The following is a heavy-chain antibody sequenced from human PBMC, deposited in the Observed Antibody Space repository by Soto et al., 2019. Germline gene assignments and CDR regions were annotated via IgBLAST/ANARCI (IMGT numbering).Heavy chain of an antibody. CDR2: IYYSGST. CDR1: GGSISSYY. Sequence: SETLSLTCTVSGGSISSYYWSWIRQPPGKGLEWIGYIYYSGSTNYNPSLKSRVTISVDTSKNQFSLKLSSVTAADTAVYYCARRGGYDILTKKKRVEYFDYWGQGTLVTVSS. CDR3: ARRGGYDILTKKKRVEYFDY. D-gene: IGHD3-9*01. J-gene: IGHJ4*02. V-gene: IGHV4-59*01.